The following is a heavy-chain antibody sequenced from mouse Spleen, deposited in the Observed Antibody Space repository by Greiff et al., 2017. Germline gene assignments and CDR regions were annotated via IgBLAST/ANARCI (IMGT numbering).Heavy chain of an antibody. CDR3: AREVRRAVYYAMDY. J-gene: IGHJ4*01. V-gene: IGHV1S137*01. CDR2: ISTYYGDA. D-gene: IGHD2-14*01. Sequence: QVQLQQPGAELVRPGVSVKISCKGSGYTFTDYAMHWVKQSHAKSLEWIGVISTYYGDASYNQKFKGKATMTVDKSSSTAYMELARLTSEDSAIYYCAREVRRAVYYAMDYWGQGTSVTVSS. CDR1: GYTFTDYA.